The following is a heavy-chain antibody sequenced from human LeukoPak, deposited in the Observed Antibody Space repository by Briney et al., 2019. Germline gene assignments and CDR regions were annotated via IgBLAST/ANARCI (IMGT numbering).Heavy chain of an antibody. CDR1: AFTFSSNA. CDR2: ISGSGGST. Sequence: GGSRRLSCAASAFTFSSNAMSWVRQAPGKGLEWVSAISGSGGSTYYADSVKGRFTISRDNSKNTLYLQMSSLRAEDTAVYYCVSGTLYYYYGMDVWGQGTTVTVSS. CDR3: VSGTLYYYYGMDV. V-gene: IGHV3-23*01. D-gene: IGHD6-13*01. J-gene: IGHJ6*02.